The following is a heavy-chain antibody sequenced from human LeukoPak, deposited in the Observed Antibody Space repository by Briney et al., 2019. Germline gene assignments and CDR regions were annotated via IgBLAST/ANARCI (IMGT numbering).Heavy chain of an antibody. D-gene: IGHD3-9*01. CDR3: ARPTLPRRTEFVGGFDGWAFDY. V-gene: IGHV3-30-3*01. CDR2: ISYDGSNK. J-gene: IGHJ4*02. CDR1: RFTSSSYA. Sequence: PGRSPRLSCAASRFTSSSYAMRWVRQAPGKGLEWVAVISYDGSNKYYADSAKGRFTISRDNSKNTLYLQMNSLRAEDTAVYYCARPTLPRRTEFVGGFDGWAFDYWGQGTLVTVSS.